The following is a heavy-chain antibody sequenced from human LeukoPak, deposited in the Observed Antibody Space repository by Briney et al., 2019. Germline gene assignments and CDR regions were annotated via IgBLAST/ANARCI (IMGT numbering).Heavy chain of an antibody. V-gene: IGHV3-21*01. CDR2: ISSSSSYI. D-gene: IGHD2-15*01. J-gene: IGHJ4*02. CDR1: GFTFSSYS. Sequence: GGSLRLSCAASGFTFSSYSMNWVRQAPGKGLEWVSSISSSSSYIYYADSVKGRFTISRDNAKNSLYLQMNSLRAEDTAVYYCAIHCSAGSCPVRPFDYWGQGTLVTVSS. CDR3: AIHCSAGSCPVRPFDY.